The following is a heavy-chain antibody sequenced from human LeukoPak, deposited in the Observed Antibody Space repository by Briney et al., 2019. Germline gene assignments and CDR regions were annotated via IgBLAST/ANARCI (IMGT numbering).Heavy chain of an antibody. CDR2: ISDNGGST. CDR3: ARDFGLITSH. J-gene: IGHJ1*01. CDR1: GFTFSSYA. V-gene: IGHV3-23*01. Sequence: GGSLRLSCAASGFTFSSYAMSWVRQAPGKGLEWVSSISDNGGSTYSADSVKGRFTISRDNSKNTLYLQMNSLRAEDTAVYYCARDFGLITSHWGQGTLVTVSS. D-gene: IGHD3/OR15-3a*01.